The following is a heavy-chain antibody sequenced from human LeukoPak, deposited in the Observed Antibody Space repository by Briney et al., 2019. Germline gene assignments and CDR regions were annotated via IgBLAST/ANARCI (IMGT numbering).Heavy chain of an antibody. J-gene: IGHJ5*02. CDR3: ARWVVTAGYNWFDP. Sequence: GESLRLSCAASGFTFTTYWMNWVRQAPGKGLEWVSSISSSSSYIYYADSVKGRFTISRDNAKNSLYLQMNSLRAEDTAVYYCARWVVTAGYNWFDPWGQGTLVTVSS. CDR2: ISSSSSYI. V-gene: IGHV3-21*01. CDR1: GFTFTTYW. D-gene: IGHD2-21*02.